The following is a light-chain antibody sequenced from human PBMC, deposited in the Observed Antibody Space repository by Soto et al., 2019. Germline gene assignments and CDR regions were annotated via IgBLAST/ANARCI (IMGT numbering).Light chain of an antibody. J-gene: IGLJ1*01. CDR3: SAWDASLNGYV. V-gene: IGLV1-44*01. CDR2: SNY. Sequence: QSVLTQPPSASGTPGQRVTISCSGSSSNIGSKTVNWYQQLPGTAPKLLIYSNYQRPPGVPDRFSGSKSGTSASLAISGLQSEDEADYYCSAWDASLNGYVFGTGTRSPS. CDR1: SSNIGSKT.